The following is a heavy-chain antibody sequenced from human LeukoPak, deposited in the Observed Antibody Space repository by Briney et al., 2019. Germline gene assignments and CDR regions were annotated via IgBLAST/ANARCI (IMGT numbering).Heavy chain of an antibody. Sequence: SETLSLTCTVSGDSIGSGGYSWSWIRQPPGKGLEWIGEINHSGSTNYNPSLKSRVTISVDTSKNQFSLKLSSVTAADTAVYYCARQYYDFWFDPWGQGTLVTVSS. D-gene: IGHD3-3*01. J-gene: IGHJ5*02. CDR1: GDSIGSGGYS. CDR3: ARQYYDFWFDP. CDR2: INHSGST. V-gene: IGHV4-39*01.